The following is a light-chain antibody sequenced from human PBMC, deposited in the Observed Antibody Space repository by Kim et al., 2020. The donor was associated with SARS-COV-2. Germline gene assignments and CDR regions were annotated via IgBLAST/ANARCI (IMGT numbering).Light chain of an antibody. CDR2: EDN. CDR3: QAWDSSAVV. CDR1: KLGEKY. V-gene: IGLV3-1*01. J-gene: IGLJ2*01. Sequence: SYELTQPPSVSVSPGQTATITCSGDKLGEKYACWYQQKPGQSPVLVIYEDNRRPSEIPARFSGSNSENTATLTISGTQAMDEADYYCQAWDSSAVVFGGGTKLTVL.